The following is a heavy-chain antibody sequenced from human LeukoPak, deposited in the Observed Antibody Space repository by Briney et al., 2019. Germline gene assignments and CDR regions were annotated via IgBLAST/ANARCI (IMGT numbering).Heavy chain of an antibody. CDR1: GFTFSSYW. D-gene: IGHD4-17*01. Sequence: PGESLKISCAASGFTFSSYWMHWVRQAPGKGPVWVSRINSDGSSTSYADSVKGRFTISRDNAKNTLYLQMNSLRAEDTAVYYCAREGDYGDYGGAFDIWGQGTMVTVSS. CDR2: INSDGSST. CDR3: AREGDYGDYGGAFDI. V-gene: IGHV3-74*01. J-gene: IGHJ3*02.